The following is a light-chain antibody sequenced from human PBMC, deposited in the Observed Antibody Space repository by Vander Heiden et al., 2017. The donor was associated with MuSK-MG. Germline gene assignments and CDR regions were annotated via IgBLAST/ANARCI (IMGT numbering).Light chain of an antibody. CDR2: AAS. V-gene: IGKV1-27*01. CDR3: QKDNSGPCT. CDR1: QGISND. J-gene: IGKJ1*01. Sequence: DIQRTQSPSSLSASVGDRATLTCRASQGISNDLAWYQQKPGKVPKLLIYAASTWHSGVPARFSGSGSGTEFTLTISSLQTEDVATYYCQKDNSGPCTFGQGTKVEIK.